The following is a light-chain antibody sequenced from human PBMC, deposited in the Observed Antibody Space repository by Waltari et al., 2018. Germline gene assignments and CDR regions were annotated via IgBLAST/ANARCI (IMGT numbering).Light chain of an antibody. V-gene: IGLV4-69*01. CDR1: SGHSPYT. CDR2: VNSDGTH. CDR3: QTWGTGTVV. Sequence: QLVLTQSPSASASLGASVKLTCTLSSGHSPYTIPWHQQQPEKGPRYVMRVNSDGTHSKGDGIPDRFSGSTSGGERHLTISSLQSEDEADYYCQTWGTGTVVFGGGTKLTVL. J-gene: IGLJ2*01.